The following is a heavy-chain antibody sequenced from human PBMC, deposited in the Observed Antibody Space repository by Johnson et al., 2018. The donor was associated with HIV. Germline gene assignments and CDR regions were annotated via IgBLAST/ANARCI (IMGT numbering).Heavy chain of an antibody. CDR1: GFTFSSYG. V-gene: IGHV3-30-3*01. Sequence: QVQLMESGGGVVQPGRSLRLSCAASGFTFSSYGMHWVRQAPGKGLEWVAVISYDGSNKYYVDSVKGRFTISRDNSKNTLYLQMNSLRAEDTAVYYCAREGPSERAGLDFWGQGTMVTVSS. CDR3: AREGPSERAGLDF. CDR2: ISYDGSNK. J-gene: IGHJ3*01.